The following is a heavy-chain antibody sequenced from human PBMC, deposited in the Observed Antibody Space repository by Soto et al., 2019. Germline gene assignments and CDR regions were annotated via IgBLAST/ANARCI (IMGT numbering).Heavy chain of an antibody. D-gene: IGHD6-13*01. Sequence: QVQLVQSGAEVKKPGASVKVSCKASGYTFTSYDINWVRRATGQGLEWMGWMNTNSGNTSTAPKFRGRVTMTKNTSISTAYMELSILRSEDTALYYCARELRIAGAGKAGYWGQGTLVTVSS. CDR2: MNTNSGNT. J-gene: IGHJ4*02. CDR1: GYTFTSYD. CDR3: ARELRIAGAGKAGY. V-gene: IGHV1-8*01.